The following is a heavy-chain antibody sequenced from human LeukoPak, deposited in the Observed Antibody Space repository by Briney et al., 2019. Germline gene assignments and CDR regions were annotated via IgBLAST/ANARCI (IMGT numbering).Heavy chain of an antibody. V-gene: IGHV3-66*01. CDR2: IYSGGST. J-gene: IGHJ4*02. D-gene: IGHD2-15*01. CDR3: AKVRVGTAHFDY. Sequence: GGSLRLSCAASGFTVSSNYMSWVRQAPGKGLEWVSVIYSGGSTYYADSVKGRFTISRDNSKNTLYLQMNSLRPEDAAVYYCAKVRVGTAHFDYWGQGTLVTVSS. CDR1: GFTVSSNY.